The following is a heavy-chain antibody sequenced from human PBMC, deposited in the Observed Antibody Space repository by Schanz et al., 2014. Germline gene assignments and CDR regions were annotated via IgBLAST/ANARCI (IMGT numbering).Heavy chain of an antibody. J-gene: IGHJ4*02. CDR1: GYTFISYF. V-gene: IGHV1-46*01. D-gene: IGHD1-26*01. Sequence: QVQLVQSGAEVKKPGASVKVSCKASGYTFISYFIHWVRQAPGQGLEWMGIINPTGGSTSYAQRFQGRVTVTRDTSTSPGYMELSSLTSDDSAVYYCARDRDQWDGNYLDYWGQGTLVTVSS. CDR3: ARDRDQWDGNYLDY. CDR2: INPTGGST.